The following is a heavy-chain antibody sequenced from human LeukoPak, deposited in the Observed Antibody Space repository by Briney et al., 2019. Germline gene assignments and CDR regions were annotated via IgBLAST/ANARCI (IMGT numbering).Heavy chain of an antibody. J-gene: IGHJ5*02. D-gene: IGHD1-14*01. CDR1: GGSISSYY. V-gene: IGHV4-59*08. CDR2: IYYSGST. Sequence: SETLSLTCAVSGGSISSYYWSWIRQPPGKGLEWIGYIYYSGSTNYNPSLKSRVTISVDTSKNQFSLKLSSVTAADTAVYYCARHKNRASWFDPWGQGTLVTVSP. CDR3: ARHKNRASWFDP.